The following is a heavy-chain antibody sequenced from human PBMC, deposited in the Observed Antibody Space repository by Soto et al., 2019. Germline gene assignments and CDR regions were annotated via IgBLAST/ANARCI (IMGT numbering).Heavy chain of an antibody. V-gene: IGHV1-46*01. J-gene: IGHJ4*02. CDR2: VNPSGGHT. CDR3: ASGAHVVVVTAALDY. CDR1: GDTFTDYY. Sequence: QVQLVQSGAEVKKPGASVKVSCKASGDTFTDYYIHWVRQAPGQGLEWMGTVNPSGGHTTYAQHCLGRMPMTRDTSPSTLSMELTSRTSEHTAVYYCASGAHVVVVTAALDYWGQGTLVTVSS. D-gene: IGHD2-21*02.